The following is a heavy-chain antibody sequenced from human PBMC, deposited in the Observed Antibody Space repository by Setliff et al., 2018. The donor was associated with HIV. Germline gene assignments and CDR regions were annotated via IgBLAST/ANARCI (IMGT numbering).Heavy chain of an antibody. CDR3: ARNGVGDAPFDS. D-gene: IGHD3-3*01. J-gene: IGHJ4*02. V-gene: IGHV4-59*11. Sequence: KPSETLSLTCTASGDSINSHYWSWIRQPPGKGLEWIGFTYYSGGTNYNPSLKSRVTISVDTSKNHFSLNLTSVTAADTAIYYCARNGVGDAPFDSWGQGTLVTVS. CDR1: GDSINSHY. CDR2: TYYSGGT.